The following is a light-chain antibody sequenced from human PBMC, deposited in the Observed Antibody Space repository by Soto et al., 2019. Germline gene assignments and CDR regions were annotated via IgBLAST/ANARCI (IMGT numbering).Light chain of an antibody. Sequence: QSVLTQPPSASGTPGQRVTISCSGSSSNIGSNTVNWYQQLPGTAPKLLIYSNNQQPSGVPDRFSGSKSGTSASLAISGLQSEDEADYYCAAWDDSLNVNWVFGGGTKLTVL. J-gene: IGLJ3*02. V-gene: IGLV1-44*01. CDR3: AAWDDSLNVNWV. CDR2: SNN. CDR1: SSNIGSNT.